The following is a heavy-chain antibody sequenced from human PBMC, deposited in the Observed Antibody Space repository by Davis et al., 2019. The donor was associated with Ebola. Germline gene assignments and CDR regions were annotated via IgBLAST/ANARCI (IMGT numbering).Heavy chain of an antibody. CDR2: IIPIFGTA. Sequence: SVKVSCKASGGTFSSYAISWVRQAPGQGLEWMGGIIPIFGTANYAQKFQGRVTITADESTSTAYMELSSLRSEDTAVYYCARGNSSGWSSVMYYYYGMDVWGQGTTVTVSS. J-gene: IGHJ6*02. CDR3: ARGNSSGWSSVMYYYYGMDV. CDR1: GGTFSSYA. V-gene: IGHV1-69*13. D-gene: IGHD6-19*01.